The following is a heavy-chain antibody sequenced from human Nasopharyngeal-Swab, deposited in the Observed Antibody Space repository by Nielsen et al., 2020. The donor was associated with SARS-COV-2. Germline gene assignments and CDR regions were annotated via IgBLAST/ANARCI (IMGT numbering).Heavy chain of an antibody. CDR3: ARDHRTPGGDYYYYGMDV. J-gene: IGHJ6*02. CDR1: GFTFSSYA. Sequence: GESLKISCAASGFTFSSYAMSWVRQAPGKGLEWVSGISGSAGSTYYADSVKGRFTISRDNSKNTLFLQMNSLRVEDTAVYYCARDHRTPGGDYYYYGMDVWGQGTTVTVSS. D-gene: IGHD3-16*01. V-gene: IGHV3-23*01. CDR2: ISGSAGST.